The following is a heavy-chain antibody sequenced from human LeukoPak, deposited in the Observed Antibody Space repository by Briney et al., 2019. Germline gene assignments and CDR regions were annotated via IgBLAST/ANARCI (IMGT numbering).Heavy chain of an antibody. CDR1: GFTFRTSA. CDR2: IVVGSGST. V-gene: IGHV1-58*01. Sequence: ASVKVSCKASGFTFRTSAVQGVRQARGQRLEWIGWIVVGSGSTNYAQKFQERVTISRDMSTSTAYMELSHRTCGDTAVFYCAAQFNYHDSTVWDPWGQGTLVTVSS. D-gene: IGHD3-22*01. CDR3: AAQFNYHDSTVWDP. J-gene: IGHJ5*02.